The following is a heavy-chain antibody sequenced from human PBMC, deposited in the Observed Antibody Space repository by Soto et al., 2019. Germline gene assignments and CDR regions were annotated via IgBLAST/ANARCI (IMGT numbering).Heavy chain of an antibody. CDR3: ARADMGGSSWPFDY. V-gene: IGHV4-4*02. CDR2: IYHSGST. Sequence: PSETLSLTCAVSGGSISSSNWWSWVRQPPGKGLEWIGEIYHSGSTNYNPSLKSRVTISVDKSKNQFSLKLSSVTAADTAVYYCARADMGGSSWPFDYWGQGTLVTVSS. CDR1: GGSISSSNW. D-gene: IGHD6-13*01. J-gene: IGHJ4*02.